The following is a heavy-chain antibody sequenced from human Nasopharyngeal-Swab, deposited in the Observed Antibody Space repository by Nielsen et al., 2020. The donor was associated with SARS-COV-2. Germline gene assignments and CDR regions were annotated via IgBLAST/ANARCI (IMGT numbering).Heavy chain of an antibody. D-gene: IGHD3-3*01. J-gene: IGHJ4*02. CDR2: FDPEDGET. CDR3: ATYPLRSGYYTGREFDY. Sequence: ASVKVSCKVSGYTLNELSMHWVRQAPGKGLEWMGGFDPEDGETIYAQKFQGRVTMTEDTSTDTAYMGLSSLRSEDTAVYYCATYPLRSGYYTGREFDYWGQGTLVTVSS. V-gene: IGHV1-24*01. CDR1: GYTLNELS.